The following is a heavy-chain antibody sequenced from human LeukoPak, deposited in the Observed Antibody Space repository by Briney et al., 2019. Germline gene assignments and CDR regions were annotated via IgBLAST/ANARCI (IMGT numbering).Heavy chain of an antibody. J-gene: IGHJ4*02. V-gene: IGHV4-59*08. CDR2: IYYSGST. Sequence: SETLSLTCTVSGYSISSSYYWSWIRQPPGKGLEWIGYIYYSGSTNYNPSLKSRVTISVDTSKNQFSLKLSSVTAADTAVYYCARHVGFGSWSSFDYWGQGTLVTVSS. CDR1: GYSISSSYY. CDR3: ARHVGFGSWSSFDY. D-gene: IGHD6-13*01.